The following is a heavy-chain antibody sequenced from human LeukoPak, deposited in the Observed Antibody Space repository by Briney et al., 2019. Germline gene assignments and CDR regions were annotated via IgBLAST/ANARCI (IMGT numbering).Heavy chain of an antibody. CDR2: ISGSGGST. CDR3: ASLAHCSSTSCYRAFDI. D-gene: IGHD2-2*01. J-gene: IGHJ3*02. V-gene: IGHV3-23*01. Sequence: GGSLRLSCAASGFTFSSYGMSWVRQAPGKGLEWVSTISGSGGSTYYTDSVKGRFTISRDNSKNTLYLQMNSLRAEDTAVYYCASLAHCSSTSCYRAFDIWGQGTMVTVSS. CDR1: GFTFSSYG.